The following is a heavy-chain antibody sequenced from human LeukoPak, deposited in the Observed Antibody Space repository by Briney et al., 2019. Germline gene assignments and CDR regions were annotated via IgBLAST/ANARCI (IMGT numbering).Heavy chain of an antibody. CDR2: INPSGGST. CDR1: GYTFTSYY. CDR3: ARSGITMVRGIFSHFDP. V-gene: IGHV1-46*01. J-gene: IGHJ5*02. D-gene: IGHD3-10*01. Sequence: ASVKVSCKASGYTFTSYYMHWVRQAPGQGLEWMGIINPSGGSTSYAQKFQGRVTMTRDMSTSTVYMELSSLRSEDTAVYYCARSGITMVRGIFSHFDPWGQGTLVTVSS.